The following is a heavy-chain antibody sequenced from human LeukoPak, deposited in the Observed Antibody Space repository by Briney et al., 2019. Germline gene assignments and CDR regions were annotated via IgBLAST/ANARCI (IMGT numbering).Heavy chain of an antibody. CDR3: TRDQTPYY. CDR1: EFTFGDYA. V-gene: IGHV3-49*04. J-gene: IGHJ4*02. CDR2: IRSKDNDGTT. Sequence: GGSLRLSCTASEFTFGDYAISWVRQAPGKGLEWLGFIRSKDNDGTTDYAASVKGRFIISRDDSKSVAYLEMNDLKTEDTAVYYCTRDQTPYYWGQGTLVTVSS.